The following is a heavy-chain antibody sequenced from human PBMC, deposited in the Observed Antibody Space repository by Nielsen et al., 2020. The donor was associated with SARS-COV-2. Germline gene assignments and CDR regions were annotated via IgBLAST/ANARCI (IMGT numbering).Heavy chain of an antibody. CDR1: GFTFSRYW. D-gene: IGHD6-13*01. Sequence: GGSLRLSCAASGFTFSRYWMHWVRQGPGKGLVWVSRINGDGSDTSYADSVKGRFTISRDNAENTLYLQMNSLRAEDTGIYYCVRDAAQSTSWTGFDYWGQGDLVTVSS. CDR3: VRDAAQSTSWTGFDY. J-gene: IGHJ4*02. V-gene: IGHV3-74*01. CDR2: INGDGSDT.